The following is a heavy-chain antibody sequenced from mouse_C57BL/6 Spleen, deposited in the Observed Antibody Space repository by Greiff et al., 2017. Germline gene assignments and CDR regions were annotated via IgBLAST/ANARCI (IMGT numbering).Heavy chain of an antibody. J-gene: IGHJ4*01. CDR3: ARDRNYGDYYAMDY. D-gene: IGHD2-5*01. V-gene: IGHV5-16*01. Sequence: EVKLVESEGGLVQPGSSMKLSCTASGFTFSDYYMAWVRQVPEKGLEWVANINYDGSSTYYREPLKSRFIISRDNAKNILYLQMSSLKSEDTSTYYCARDRNYGDYYAMDYWGQGTSVTVSS. CDR1: GFTFSDYY. CDR2: INYDGSST.